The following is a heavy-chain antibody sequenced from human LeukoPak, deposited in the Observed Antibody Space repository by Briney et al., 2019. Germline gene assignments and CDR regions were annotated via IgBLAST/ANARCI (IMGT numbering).Heavy chain of an antibody. V-gene: IGHV3-21*01. J-gene: IGHJ6*04. D-gene: IGHD5-18*01. Sequence: TGGSLRLSCAASGFTFTTYSINWVRQAPGKGLEWVSSISSTSNYMFYADSVKGRFTISRDDAKNSLYLQVNSLRAEDTATYYCARSKTIQLDAMDVWGNGTKVTVSP. CDR2: ISSTSNYM. CDR1: GFTFTTYS. CDR3: ARSKTIQLDAMDV.